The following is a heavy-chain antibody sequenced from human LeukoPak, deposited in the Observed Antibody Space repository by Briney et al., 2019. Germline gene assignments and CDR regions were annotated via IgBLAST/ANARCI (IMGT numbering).Heavy chain of an antibody. V-gene: IGHV3-15*05. D-gene: IGHD1-26*01. Sequence: GGSLRLSCAASGFTFSNAWMSWVRRAPGKGLEWVGRFRSKTDGGTIDYAAPVKGRFTISRDDSRNTLYLQMNSLKTEDTAVYYCTTVIMGAPKDDYWGQGTLVTVSS. CDR2: FRSKTDGGTI. CDR3: TTVIMGAPKDDY. CDR1: GFTFSNAW. J-gene: IGHJ4*02.